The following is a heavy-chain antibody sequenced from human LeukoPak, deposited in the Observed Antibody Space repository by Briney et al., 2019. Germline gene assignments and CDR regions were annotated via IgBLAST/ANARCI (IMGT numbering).Heavy chain of an antibody. CDR1: GFTFSSYS. Sequence: GGSLRLSCAASGFTFSSYSMNWVRQAPGKGLEWVSSISSSSSYIYYADSVKGRFTISRDNAKNSLYLQMNSLRTEDTAVYYCAREFGHNRWYFDYWGQGALVTVSS. CDR2: ISSSSSYI. D-gene: IGHD5-24*01. J-gene: IGHJ4*02. V-gene: IGHV3-21*01. CDR3: AREFGHNRWYFDY.